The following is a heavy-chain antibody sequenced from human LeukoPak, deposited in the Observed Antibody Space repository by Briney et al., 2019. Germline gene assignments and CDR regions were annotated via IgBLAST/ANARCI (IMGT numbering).Heavy chain of an antibody. Sequence: ASVKVSCKASGYTFSNYGIDWVRQAPGHGLEWMGWISAYNGNTDYAQKLQGRVTMTTDTSTSTAYMELRSLRSDDTAVYYSARRGSAPGTLPSNAYWGQGTLVIVSS. D-gene: IGHD6-13*01. CDR3: ARRGSAPGTLPSNAY. CDR1: GYTFSNYG. J-gene: IGHJ4*02. CDR2: ISAYNGNT. V-gene: IGHV1-18*01.